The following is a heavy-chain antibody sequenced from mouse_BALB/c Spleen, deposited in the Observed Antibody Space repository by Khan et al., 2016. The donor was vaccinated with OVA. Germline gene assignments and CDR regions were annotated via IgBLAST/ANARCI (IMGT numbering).Heavy chain of an antibody. Sequence: EVQLQVSGPGLVKPSQSLSLTCPVTSYSITSDYAWNWIRQFPGNKLEWMGYISYSGRTSYNPSLKSRISVTRDTSKNQFFLQLNSVTTEDTATYYCAMGRTYWGQGTLVTVSA. D-gene: IGHD4-1*01. CDR2: ISYSGRT. CDR1: SYSITSDYA. J-gene: IGHJ3*01. CDR3: AMGRTY. V-gene: IGHV3-2*02.